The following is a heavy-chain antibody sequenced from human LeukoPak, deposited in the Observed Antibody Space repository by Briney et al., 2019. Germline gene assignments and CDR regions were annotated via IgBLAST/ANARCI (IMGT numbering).Heavy chain of an antibody. Sequence: QPGGSLRLSCAASGFPVSSNYMSWVRQAPGKGVEWVSGIYSGGSPYYADSVKGRFTISRDNFKNTLYLQMNSLRAEDTAVYYCARGSPYCSGGSCGSPSYYYYYGMDVWGQGTTVTVSS. CDR3: ARGSPYCSGGSCGSPSYYYYYGMDV. V-gene: IGHV3-66*02. D-gene: IGHD2-15*01. J-gene: IGHJ6*02. CDR2: IYSGGSP. CDR1: GFPVSSNY.